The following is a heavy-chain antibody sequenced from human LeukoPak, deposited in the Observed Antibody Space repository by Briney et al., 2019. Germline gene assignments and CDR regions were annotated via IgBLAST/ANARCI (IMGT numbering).Heavy chain of an antibody. Sequence: SETLSLTCSVYGGSFSDYDWSWIRQPPGKGLEWIGEINQSGSTNENPSLKSRVTMSVDTSKSQFSLNLRCVTATDTAVYYCARYVPVKTGTTRASFDYWGQGILVTVSS. V-gene: IGHV4-34*01. CDR1: GGSFSDYD. D-gene: IGHD1-1*01. J-gene: IGHJ4*02. CDR3: ARYVPVKTGTTRASFDY. CDR2: INQSGST.